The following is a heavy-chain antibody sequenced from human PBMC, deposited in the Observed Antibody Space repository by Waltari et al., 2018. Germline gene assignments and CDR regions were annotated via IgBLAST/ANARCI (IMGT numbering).Heavy chain of an antibody. J-gene: IGHJ4*02. CDR2: IHPVGSQK. Sequence: EVQLVESGGGLVQPGGSLRLSCPASGFTFTSCWMKWIRQAPGKGVEWVANIHPVGSQKFYVDSLKGRLTVSRDNAQNSLYLQMNNLRAEDTAVYYCTTLARGESEYYWGQGTLVTVSS. D-gene: IGHD3-16*01. CDR3: TTLARGESEYY. CDR1: GFTFTSCW. V-gene: IGHV3-7*01.